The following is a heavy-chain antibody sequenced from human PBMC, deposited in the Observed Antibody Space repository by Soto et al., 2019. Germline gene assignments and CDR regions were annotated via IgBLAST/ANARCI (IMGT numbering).Heavy chain of an antibody. D-gene: IGHD1-1*01. J-gene: IGHJ4*02. V-gene: IGHV1-3*04. CDR2: IKTGNVNT. CDR3: AIGATGYDY. CDR1: GYTFTSYV. Sequence: QVQLVQSGAEVKKPGASVKGSCKASGYTFTSYVIHWVRQAPGQRLEWMGWIKTGNVNTKYSQKFQGRVTITSDTSATTAYMELSSLRFDDTAVYFCAIGATGYDYWGQGTLVSVCS.